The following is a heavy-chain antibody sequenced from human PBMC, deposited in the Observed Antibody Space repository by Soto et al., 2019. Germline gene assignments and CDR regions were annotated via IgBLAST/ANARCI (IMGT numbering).Heavy chain of an antibody. Sequence: GGSLRLSCAASGFTFSSYWMSWVRQAPGKGLEWVANIKQDGSEKYYMDSVKGRLTISRDNAKNSLYLQMNSLRAEDAAVYYCAGSMVRGVIAYWGQGTLVTVSS. CDR3: AGSMVRGVIAY. J-gene: IGHJ4*02. D-gene: IGHD3-10*01. CDR1: GFTFSSYW. V-gene: IGHV3-7*01. CDR2: IKQDGSEK.